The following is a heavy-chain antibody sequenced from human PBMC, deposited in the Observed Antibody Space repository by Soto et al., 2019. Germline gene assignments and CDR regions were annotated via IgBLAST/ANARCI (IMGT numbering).Heavy chain of an antibody. V-gene: IGHV4-31*03. CDR3: ARDKISGSYSVVDY. CDR2: IYYSGST. D-gene: IGHD1-26*01. CDR1: GGSIGSGGYY. J-gene: IGHJ4*02. Sequence: SETLSLTCTVSGGSIGSGGYYWSWIRHHPGKGLEWIGYIYYSGSTYYNPSLKSRVTISVDTSKNQFSLKLSSVTAADTAVYYCARDKISGSYSVVDYWGQGTLVTVSS.